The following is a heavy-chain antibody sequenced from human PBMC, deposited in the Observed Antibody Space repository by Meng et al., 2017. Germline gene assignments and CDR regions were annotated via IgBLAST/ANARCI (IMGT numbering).Heavy chain of an antibody. CDR3: ARDGHSYNYFDY. J-gene: IGHJ4*02. CDR1: GGSISSSSYY. Sequence: QLQLQESGPGLGKPSQTLSLTCTVSGGSISSSSYYWGWIRQPPGKGLEWIGSIYYSGSTYYNPSLKSRVTISVDTSKNQFSLKLSSVTAADTAVYYCARDGHSYNYFDYWGQGTLVTVSS. D-gene: IGHD5-18*01. CDR2: IYYSGST. V-gene: IGHV4-39*07.